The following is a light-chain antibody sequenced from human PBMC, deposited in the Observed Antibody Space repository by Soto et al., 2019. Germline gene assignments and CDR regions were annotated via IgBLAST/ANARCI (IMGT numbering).Light chain of an antibody. CDR1: QSVPRTY. CDR2: GAS. CDR3: QQYNNWPLT. Sequence: DIVLTQSPGSLSLSPGERATLSCRASQSVPRTYLAWYQQKPGQTPSLLIYGASTRATGIPDRFSGSGSGTDFTLTISRLEPEDFAVYYCQQYNNWPLTFGQGTRLEIK. J-gene: IGKJ5*01. V-gene: IGKV3-20*01.